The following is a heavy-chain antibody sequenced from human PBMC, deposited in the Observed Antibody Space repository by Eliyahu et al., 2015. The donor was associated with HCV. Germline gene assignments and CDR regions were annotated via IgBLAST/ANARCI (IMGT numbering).Heavy chain of an antibody. D-gene: IGHD3-9*01. CDR1: GFXFSXYG. J-gene: IGHJ6*02. Sequence: QVHLVESGGGVVQPGRSLRLSCEXSGFXFSXYGMHWVRQAPGKGLEWVTVISHDGNNKHYGDSVKGRFTVSRDNPRNTLNLQMDSLRVEDTAVYYCARGPTGHYSSYYYYGMDVWGRGTTVTVSS. V-gene: IGHV3-30*03. CDR2: ISHDGNNK. CDR3: ARGPTGHYSSYYYYGMDV.